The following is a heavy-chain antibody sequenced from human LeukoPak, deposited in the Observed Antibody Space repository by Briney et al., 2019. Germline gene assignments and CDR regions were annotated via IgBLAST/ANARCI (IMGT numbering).Heavy chain of an antibody. Sequence: PGGSLRLSCAAAGFTFSDYYMSWIRQAPGKGLEWVSYISSSGSTIYYADSVKGRFTISRDNAKNSLYLQMNSLRAEDTAVYYCAREKKNDYGGPEAFDYWGQGTLVTVSS. V-gene: IGHV3-11*01. CDR3: AREKKNDYGGPEAFDY. J-gene: IGHJ4*02. D-gene: IGHD4-17*01. CDR1: GFTFSDYY. CDR2: ISSSGSTI.